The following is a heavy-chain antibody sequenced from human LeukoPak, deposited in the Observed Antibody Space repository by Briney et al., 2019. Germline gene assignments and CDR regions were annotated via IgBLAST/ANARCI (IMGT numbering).Heavy chain of an antibody. CDR1: GYTFTSYG. CDR3: ARGGGQQLNYYYYGMDV. J-gene: IGHJ6*02. Sequence: ASVTVSYQASGYTFTSYGISWVRQAPGQGLEWMGGISAYNGNTNYAQKLQGRVTMTTDTSTSTAYMELRSLRSDDTAVYYCARGGGQQLNYYYYGMDVWGQGTTVTVSS. D-gene: IGHD6-13*01. V-gene: IGHV1-18*01. CDR2: ISAYNGNT.